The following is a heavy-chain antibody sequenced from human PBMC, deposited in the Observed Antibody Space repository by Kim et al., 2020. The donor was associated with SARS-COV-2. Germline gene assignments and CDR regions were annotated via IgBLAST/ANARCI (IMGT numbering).Heavy chain of an antibody. D-gene: IGHD6-13*01. Sequence: SETLSLTCTVSGYSISSGYYWGWIRQPPGKGLEWIGSISHSGSTYYNPSLKSRVTISVDTSKNQFSLKLSSVTAADTAVYYCARAGYSSSWADYWGQGTLVTVSS. J-gene: IGHJ4*02. CDR3: ARAGYSSSWADY. V-gene: IGHV4-38-2*02. CDR2: ISHSGST. CDR1: GYSISSGYY.